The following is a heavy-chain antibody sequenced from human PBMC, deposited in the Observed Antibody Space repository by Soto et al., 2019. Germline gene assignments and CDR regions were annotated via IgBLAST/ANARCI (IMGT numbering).Heavy chain of an antibody. D-gene: IGHD3-22*01. CDR2: IIPIFGTA. CDR3: ARARYYYDSSGYYPGMDV. CDR1: GGTFSSYA. Sequence: SVKVSCKASGGTFSSYAISWVRQAPGQGLEWMGGIIPIFGTANYAQKFQGRVTITADESTSTAYMELSSLRSEDTAVYYCARARYYYDSSGYYPGMDVWGQGTTVTVSS. V-gene: IGHV1-69*13. J-gene: IGHJ6*02.